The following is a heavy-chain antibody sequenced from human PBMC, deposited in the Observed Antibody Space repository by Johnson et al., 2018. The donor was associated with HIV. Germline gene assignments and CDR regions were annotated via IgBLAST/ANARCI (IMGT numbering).Heavy chain of an antibody. CDR3: ATDRLREGYAFDI. D-gene: IGHD1-26*01. Sequence: QVLLVESGGGVVQPGRSLRLSCAASGFTFSSYAMHWVRQAPGKGLEWVAVISYDGSNKYYADSVKGRFTISRDNSKNTLYLQINSLRAEDTAVYYCATDRLREGYAFDIWGQGTMVTVSS. V-gene: IGHV3-30*04. J-gene: IGHJ3*02. CDR1: GFTFSSYA. CDR2: ISYDGSNK.